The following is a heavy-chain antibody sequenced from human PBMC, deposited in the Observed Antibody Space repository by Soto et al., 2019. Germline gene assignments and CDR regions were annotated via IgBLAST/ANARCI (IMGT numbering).Heavy chain of an antibody. Sequence: PGGSLRLSCAASGFPFISYAMNWVRQTPDKGLEWLSYISDSGSTIHYADSVKGRFTISRDNAKNSLYLQMNSLRADDTAVYYCTRDGSWGQGTLVTVSS. CDR2: ISDSGSTI. CDR3: TRDGS. D-gene: IGHD5-12*01. V-gene: IGHV3-48*01. CDR1: GFPFISYA. J-gene: IGHJ5*02.